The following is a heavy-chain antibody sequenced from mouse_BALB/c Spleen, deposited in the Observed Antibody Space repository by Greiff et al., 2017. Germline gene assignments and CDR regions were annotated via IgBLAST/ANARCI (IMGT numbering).Heavy chain of an antibody. CDR3: ARGGAITTYAMDY. Sequence: EVQVVESGGGLVKPGGSLKLSCAASGFTFSSYAMSWVRQTPEKRLEWVASISSGGSTYYPDSVKGRFTISRDNARNILYLQMSSLRSEDTAMYYCARGGAITTYAMDYWGQGTSVTVSS. D-gene: IGHD1-2*01. CDR1: GFTFSSYA. V-gene: IGHV5-6-5*01. CDR2: ISSGGST. J-gene: IGHJ4*01.